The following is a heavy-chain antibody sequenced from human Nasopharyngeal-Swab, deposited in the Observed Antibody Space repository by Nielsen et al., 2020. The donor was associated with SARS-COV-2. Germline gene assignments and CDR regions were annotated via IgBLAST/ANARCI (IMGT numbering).Heavy chain of an antibody. J-gene: IGHJ5*02. Sequence: SETLSLTSPVYGGSFRGYYWSWNRQPPVKGLEWIGEIKHIGRPNYNPSLKSRVPIPVDTSKNQFSLKLSSVTAADTAVYLCPRGKGWYCRGESCPNWFDPWGQGTLVTVSS. CDR3: PRGKGWYCRGESCPNWFDP. V-gene: IGHV4-34*01. CDR1: GGSFRGYY. D-gene: IGHD2-15*01. CDR2: IKHIGRP.